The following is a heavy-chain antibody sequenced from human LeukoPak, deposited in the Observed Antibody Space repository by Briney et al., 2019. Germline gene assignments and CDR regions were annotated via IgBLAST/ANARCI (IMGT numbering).Heavy chain of an antibody. CDR2: TRNSDHNM. CDR3: ARRIAGDGSHAFDI. Sequence: GGSLRLSCAASGFTFSDYNMGWMRQAPGKGLEWVSYTRNSDHNMFYADSVKGRFTISRDNAKYSVYLQMNSLRAEDTAVYYCARRIAGDGSHAFDIWGQGTMVTVSS. CDR1: GFTFSDYN. D-gene: IGHD6-19*01. V-gene: IGHV3-11*01. J-gene: IGHJ3*02.